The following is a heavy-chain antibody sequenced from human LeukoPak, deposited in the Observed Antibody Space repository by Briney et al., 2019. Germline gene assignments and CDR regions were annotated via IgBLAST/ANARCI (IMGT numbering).Heavy chain of an antibody. V-gene: IGHV3-30*14. Sequence: GGSLRLSCAASGFTFSIYAMHWVRQAPGKGLEWVAVILYDGTNQYYADSVKGRFTISRDNSRNTLYLQMSSLRAEDTAVYYCVKGYCSSISCFGDYWGQGTLVTFSS. CDR1: GFTFSIYA. D-gene: IGHD2-2*01. J-gene: IGHJ4*02. CDR3: VKGYCSSISCFGDY. CDR2: ILYDGTNQ.